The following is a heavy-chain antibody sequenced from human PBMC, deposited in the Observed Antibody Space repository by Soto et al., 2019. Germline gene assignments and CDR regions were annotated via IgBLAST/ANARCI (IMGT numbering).Heavy chain of an antibody. V-gene: IGHV3-48*03. CDR2: ISSSGSTI. CDR3: ARGEYYYESSESVH. Sequence: EVQLVESGGGLVQPGGSLRLSCAASGFTFSSYEMNWVRQAPGKGLEWVSYISSSGSTIYYADSVKGRFTISRDNAKNSLYLQMNSLRAEDTAVYYCARGEYYYESSESVHWGQGTLVTVSS. D-gene: IGHD3-22*01. J-gene: IGHJ4*02. CDR1: GFTFSSYE.